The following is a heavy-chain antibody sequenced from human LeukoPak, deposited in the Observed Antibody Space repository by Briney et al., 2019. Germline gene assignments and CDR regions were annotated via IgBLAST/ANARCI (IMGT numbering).Heavy chain of an antibody. CDR2: INPSGGST. CDR3: ARGFVAAAYFDY. V-gene: IGHV1-46*01. D-gene: IGHD6-19*01. J-gene: IGHJ4*02. CDR1: GYTCTSYY. Sequence: ASVKVSCKASGYTCTSYYMHWVRQAPGQGLEWMGIINPSGGSTSYAQKFQGRVTMTRDMSTSTVYMELSSLRSEDTAVYYCARGFVAAAYFDYWGQGTLVTVSS.